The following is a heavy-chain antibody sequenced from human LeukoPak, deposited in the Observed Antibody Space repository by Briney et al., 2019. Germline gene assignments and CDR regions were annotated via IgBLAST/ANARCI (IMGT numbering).Heavy chain of an antibody. V-gene: IGHV3-73*01. J-gene: IGHJ3*02. CDR3: TRSVAAAKGVLAFDI. CDR1: GFTFSGSA. Sequence: GGSLKLSCAASGFTFSGSAMHWVRQASGKGLEWVGRIRSKANSYATAYAASVKGRFTISRDDSKNTAYLQMNSLKTEDTAVYYCTRSVAAAKGVLAFDIWGQGTMVAVSS. D-gene: IGHD6-13*01. CDR2: IRSKANSYAT.